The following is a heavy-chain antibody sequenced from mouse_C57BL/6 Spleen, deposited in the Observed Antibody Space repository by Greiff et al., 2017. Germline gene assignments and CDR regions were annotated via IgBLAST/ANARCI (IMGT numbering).Heavy chain of an antibody. Sequence: VKLMESGAELARPGASVKLSCKASGYTFTSYGISWVKQRTGQGLEWIGEIYPRSGNTYYNEKFKGKATLTADKSSSTAYMELRSLTSEDSAVYFCARNWASYYAMDYWGQGTSVTVSS. CDR2: IYPRSGNT. J-gene: IGHJ4*01. D-gene: IGHD4-1*01. V-gene: IGHV1-81*01. CDR1: GYTFTSYG. CDR3: ARNWASYYAMDY.